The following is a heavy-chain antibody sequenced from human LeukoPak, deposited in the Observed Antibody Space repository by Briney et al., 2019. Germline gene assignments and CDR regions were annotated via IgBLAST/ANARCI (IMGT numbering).Heavy chain of an antibody. V-gene: IGHV3-33*01. D-gene: IGHD5-12*01. Sequence: GGSLRLSCAASGFTFSSYGMHWVRQAPGKGLEWVAVIWYDGSNKYYADSVKGRFTISRDNSKNTLYLQMNSLRAEDTAVYYCARDLPDIVATLPSYWGQGTLVTVSS. CDR2: IWYDGSNK. CDR3: ARDLPDIVATLPSY. J-gene: IGHJ4*02. CDR1: GFTFSSYG.